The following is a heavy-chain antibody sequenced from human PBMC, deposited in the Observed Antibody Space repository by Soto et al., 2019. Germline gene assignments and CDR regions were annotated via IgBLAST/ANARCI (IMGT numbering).Heavy chain of an antibody. CDR2: IHGEGAGT. V-gene: IGHV3-23*01. Sequence: EVQLLESGGGLVQPGGSLRLSCAASGFTFRNYAMSWVRQTPGKGLEWVSSIHGEGAGTYYADSVKGRFTVSRDGSKETLYLQMSSLRVDDTAVYYCAKDGVPRNGDWDWFDPWGQGTLVTVAS. J-gene: IGHJ5*02. CDR3: AKDGVPRNGDWDWFDP. CDR1: GFTFRNYA. D-gene: IGHD3-10*01.